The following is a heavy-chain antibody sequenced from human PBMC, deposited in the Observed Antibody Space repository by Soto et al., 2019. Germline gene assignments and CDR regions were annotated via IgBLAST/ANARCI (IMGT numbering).Heavy chain of an antibody. D-gene: IGHD2-15*01. CDR2: IYYSGST. V-gene: IGHV4-59*08. Sequence: SETLSLTCTVSGGSISSYYWSWIRQPPGKGLEWIGYIYYSGSTNYNPSLKSRVTISVDTSKNQFSLKLSSVTAADTAVYYCARGGLVVAAATWFDPWGQGTRVTVSS. CDR3: ARGGLVVAAATWFDP. J-gene: IGHJ5*02. CDR1: GGSISSYY.